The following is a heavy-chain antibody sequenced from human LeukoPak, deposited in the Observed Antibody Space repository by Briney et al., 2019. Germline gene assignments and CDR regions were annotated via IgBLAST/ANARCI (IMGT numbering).Heavy chain of an antibody. D-gene: IGHD3-16*01. CDR3: ARVARGLPAYYYYYYMDV. V-gene: IGHV3-74*01. J-gene: IGHJ6*03. CDR2: INTDDSST. CDR1: GFTFSTYW. Sequence: GGSLRLSCAASGFTFSTYWMHWVRQAPGKGLVWVSCINTDDSSTTYADSVKGRFTISRDNAKNTLYLQMNSLRAEDTAVYYCARVARGLPAYYYYYYMDVWGKGTTVTVSS.